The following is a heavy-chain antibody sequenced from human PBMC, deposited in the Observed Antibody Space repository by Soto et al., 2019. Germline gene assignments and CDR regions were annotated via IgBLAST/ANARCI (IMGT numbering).Heavy chain of an antibody. J-gene: IGHJ5*02. V-gene: IGHV4-34*01. CDR2: INHSGST. D-gene: IGHD1-1*01. CDR1: GGSFSGYY. CDR3: ARVPYTNWFDP. Sequence: SETLSLTCAVYGGSFSGYYWSWIRQPPGKGLEWIGEINHSGSTNYNPSLKSRVTISVDTSKNQFSLKLSSVTAADTAVYYCARVPYTNWFDPWGQGTLVTVSS.